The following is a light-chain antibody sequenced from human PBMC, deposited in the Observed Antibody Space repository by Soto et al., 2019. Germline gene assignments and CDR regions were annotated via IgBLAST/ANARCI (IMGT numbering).Light chain of an antibody. CDR1: QSLVLRNGYDS. CDR2: LST. V-gene: IGKV2-28*01. Sequence: IVLTLSPLSLPVTPGEPASISCRSSQSLVLRNGYDSLDWYLQKPGQSPQLPIYLSTHRASGVPDRFSGSGSGTDFTLTISSVQTEDVGCMQARQNPLTFGGGTKVEIK. J-gene: IGKJ4*01. CDR3: MQARQNPLT.